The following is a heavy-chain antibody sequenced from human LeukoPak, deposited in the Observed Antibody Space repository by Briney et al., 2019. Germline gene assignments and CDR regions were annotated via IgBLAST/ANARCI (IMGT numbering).Heavy chain of an antibody. CDR3: ARLNRRHNWFDP. CDR2: IYYSGST. J-gene: IGHJ5*02. Sequence: SETLSLTCTVSGGSISSSSYYWGWIRQPPGKGLEWIGSIYYSGSTYYNPSLKSRVTISVDTSKNQFSLKLSSVTAADMAVYYCARLNRRHNWFDPWGQGTLVTVSS. D-gene: IGHD2/OR15-2a*01. CDR1: GGSISSSSYY. V-gene: IGHV4-39*01.